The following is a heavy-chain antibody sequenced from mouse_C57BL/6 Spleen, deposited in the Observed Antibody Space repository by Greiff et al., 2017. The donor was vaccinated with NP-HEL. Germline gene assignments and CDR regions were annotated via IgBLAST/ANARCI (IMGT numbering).Heavy chain of an antibody. V-gene: IGHV1-18*01. Sequence: VQLQQSGPELVKPGASVKIPCKASGYTFTDYNMDWVKQSHGKSLEWIGDINPSNGGTIYNQKFKGKATLTVDKSASTAYMELRSLTSEDTAVYYCARDDGYYFDYWGQGTTLTVSS. D-gene: IGHD2-3*01. CDR3: ARDDGYYFDY. CDR2: INPSNGGT. CDR1: GYTFTDYN. J-gene: IGHJ2*01.